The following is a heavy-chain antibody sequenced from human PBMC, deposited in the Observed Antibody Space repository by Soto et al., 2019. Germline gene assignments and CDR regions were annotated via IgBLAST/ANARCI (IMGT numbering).Heavy chain of an antibody. CDR1: GFTFNNYA. J-gene: IGHJ4*02. V-gene: IGHV3-23*01. D-gene: IGHD3-22*01. Sequence: GGSLRLSCAASGFTFNNYAMFWFRRAPGEGLQWVSTLSGASGSPYYADSVKGRFTASRDSSKNTLYLQMDTLRAEDTAVYYCAKGAYDSHRSSTDFWGQGTLVTVSS. CDR2: LSGASGSP. CDR3: AKGAYDSHRSSTDF.